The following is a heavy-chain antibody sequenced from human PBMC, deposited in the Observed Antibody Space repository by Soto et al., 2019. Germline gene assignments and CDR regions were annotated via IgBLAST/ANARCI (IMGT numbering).Heavy chain of an antibody. V-gene: IGHV1-18*01. CDR1: GYTFSSYG. CDR3: ARDWDRITIFGVVIPLDY. J-gene: IGHJ4*02. D-gene: IGHD3-3*01. Sequence: QVQLVQSGAEVKKPGASVKVSCKASGYTFSSYGISWVRQAPGQGLEWMGWISGYNGHTNYAQKLQGRVTVTTDTSTNTAYMELRSLGSDATAVYYCARDWDRITIFGVVIPLDYWGQGTLVTVSS. CDR2: ISGYNGHT.